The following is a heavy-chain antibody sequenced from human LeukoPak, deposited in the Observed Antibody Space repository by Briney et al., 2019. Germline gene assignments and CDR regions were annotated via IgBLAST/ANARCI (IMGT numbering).Heavy chain of an antibody. CDR3: ARDDEAYCSSTSCYDVNYMDV. CDR2: INPNSGGT. CDR1: GYTFTGYY. J-gene: IGHJ6*03. V-gene: IGHV1-2*02. Sequence: ASVKVSCKASGYTFTGYYMHWVRQAPGQGLGWMGWINPNSGGTNYAQKFQGRVTMTRDTSISTAYMELSRLRSDDTAVYYCARDDEAYCSSTSCYDVNYMDVWGKGTTVTVSS. D-gene: IGHD2-2*01.